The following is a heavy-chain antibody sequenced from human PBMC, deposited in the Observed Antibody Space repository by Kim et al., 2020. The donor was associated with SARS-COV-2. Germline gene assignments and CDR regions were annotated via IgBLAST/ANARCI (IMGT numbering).Heavy chain of an antibody. D-gene: IGHD5-12*01. V-gene: IGHV3-23*01. Sequence: GGSLRLSCAASGFTFSSHAMSWVRQAPGKGLEWVSSINENGGTIHYADSVKGRFTISRDDSRRTLFLQMHSLRAEDTAVYYCVKGLRGFNYIDVWGKGTTVTVSS. CDR3: VKGLRGFNYIDV. CDR1: GFTFSSHA. J-gene: IGHJ6*03. CDR2: INENGGTI.